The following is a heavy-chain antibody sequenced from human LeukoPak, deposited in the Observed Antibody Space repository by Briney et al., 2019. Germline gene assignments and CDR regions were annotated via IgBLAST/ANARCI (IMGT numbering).Heavy chain of an antibody. D-gene: IGHD2-15*01. V-gene: IGHV3-49*04. J-gene: IGHJ4*02. CDR2: LRSKAYGGTT. CDR3: SRSLCSGGSCSPIYYFDY. CDR1: GFTFGNYA. Sequence: PGGSLRLSCTASGFTFGNYAMTWVRQAPGKELEWVGFLRSKAYGGTTDYAASVRGRFTISRDDSKSIAYLQMNSLKTEDTAVYYCSRSLCSGGSCSPIYYFDYWGQGTLVTVSS.